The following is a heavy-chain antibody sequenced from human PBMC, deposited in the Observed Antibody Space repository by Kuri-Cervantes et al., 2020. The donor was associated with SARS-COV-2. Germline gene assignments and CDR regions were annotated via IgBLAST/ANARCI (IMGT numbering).Heavy chain of an antibody. CDR1: GGSISSGGYY. Sequence: SETLSLTCTVSGGSISSGGYYWSWIRQPPGKGLEWIGCIYHSGSTYYNPSLKSRVTISVDRSKNQFSLKLSSVTAADTAVYYCARVRYCSSTSCRLGWYFDLWGRGTLVTVSS. D-gene: IGHD2-2*01. CDR2: IYHSGST. J-gene: IGHJ2*01. CDR3: ARVRYCSSTSCRLGWYFDL. V-gene: IGHV4-30-2*01.